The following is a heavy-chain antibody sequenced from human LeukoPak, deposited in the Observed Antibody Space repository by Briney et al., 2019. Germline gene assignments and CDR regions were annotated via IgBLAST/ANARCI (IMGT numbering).Heavy chain of an antibody. CDR3: ARHLSDITSSPNY. CDR1: GYSFSSYW. CDR2: IYPRDSRT. J-gene: IGHJ4*02. D-gene: IGHD2-2*01. Sequence: GESLKISCKGSGYSFSSYWIAWVRQMPGKGLQWMGVIYPRDSRTTYSPSFQGRVTISADKSISTAYLQWTSLKASDTAMYYCARHLSDITSSPNYWGPGTLVTVSS. V-gene: IGHV5-51*01.